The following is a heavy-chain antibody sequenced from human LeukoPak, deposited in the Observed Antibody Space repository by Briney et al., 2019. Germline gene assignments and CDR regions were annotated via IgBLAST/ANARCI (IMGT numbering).Heavy chain of an antibody. D-gene: IGHD3-10*01. Sequence: PGGSLRLSCAASGFTFSSYGMHWVRQAPGKGLEWVAFIRYDGSNKYYADSVKGRFTISRDNSKNTLYLQMNSLRAEDTAVYYCAKVVYYGSGSYDYWGQGTLVTVSS. J-gene: IGHJ4*02. CDR3: AKVVYYGSGSYDY. V-gene: IGHV3-30*02. CDR2: IRYDGSNK. CDR1: GFTFSSYG.